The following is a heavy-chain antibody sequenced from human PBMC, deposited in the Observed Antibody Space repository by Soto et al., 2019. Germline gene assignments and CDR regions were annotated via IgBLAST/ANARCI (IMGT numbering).Heavy chain of an antibody. Sequence: GGSLRLSCAASGFTFSSYAMSWVRQAPGKGLEWVSAISGSGGSTYYADSVKGRFTISRDNSKNTLYLQMNSLRAEDTAVYYCAKGAYDSSGYYYYGMDVWGQGTTVTVSS. CDR3: AKGAYDSSGYYYYGMDV. CDR1: GFTFSSYA. D-gene: IGHD3-22*01. V-gene: IGHV3-23*01. J-gene: IGHJ6*02. CDR2: ISGSGGST.